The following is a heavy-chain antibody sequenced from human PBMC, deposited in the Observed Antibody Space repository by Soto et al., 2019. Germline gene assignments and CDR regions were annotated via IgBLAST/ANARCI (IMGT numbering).Heavy chain of an antibody. CDR3: ARERDIVSPGN. J-gene: IGHJ4*02. D-gene: IGHD2-15*01. CDR1: GYTFTGYQ. V-gene: IGHV1-2*02. Sequence: VQLVQSGAEVKKPGASVKVSCKASGYTFTGYQMHWVRQAPGQGLEWMGWINPNSGGTNYAQKFQGRVTMTRDTSITTAYMELSRLTSDDTAVYYCARERDIVSPGNWCQGTLVSVSS. CDR2: INPNSGGT.